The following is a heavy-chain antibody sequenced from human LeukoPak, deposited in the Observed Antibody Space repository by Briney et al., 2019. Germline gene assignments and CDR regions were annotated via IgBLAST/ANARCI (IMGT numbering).Heavy chain of an antibody. D-gene: IGHD7-27*01. CDR1: GFTFSSYW. V-gene: IGHV3-74*01. J-gene: IGHJ4*02. CDR2: INSDGSST. Sequence: SGGSLRLSCVASGFTFSSYWMHWVRQAPGKGLVWVSRINSDGSSTSYADSVKGRFTISRDNAKNTLYLQMNSLRAEDTAVYYCAREPSNWGSDYWGQGTLVTVSS. CDR3: AREPSNWGSDY.